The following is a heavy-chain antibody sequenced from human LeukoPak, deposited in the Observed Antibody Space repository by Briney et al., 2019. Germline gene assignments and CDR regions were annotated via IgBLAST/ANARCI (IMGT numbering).Heavy chain of an antibody. CDR3: ARVDGCSGNHFRLCDS. V-gene: IGHV1-46*02. D-gene: IGHD2-15*01. J-gene: IGHJ5*01. CDR2: INPSAGGT. Sequence: GASVKVSCKASGYSFNSYSIHWVRQAPGQGLEWMGIINPSAGGTRYAQTFQGRITLTRDTSTSTVSMDLSSLRPEDTAVYYCARVDGCSGNHFRLCDSWGQGTLVTVSS. CDR1: GYSFNSYS.